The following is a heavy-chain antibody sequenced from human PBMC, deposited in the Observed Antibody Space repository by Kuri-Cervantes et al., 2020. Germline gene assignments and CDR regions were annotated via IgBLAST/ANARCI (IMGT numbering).Heavy chain of an antibody. CDR1: GFTFSNAW. CDR2: GKSKTDGGTT. Sequence: GESLKISCAASGFTFSNAWMSWVRQAPGKGLEWVGPGKSKTDGGTTDYAAPVKGRFTISRDDSKNTLYLQMNSLKTEDTAVYYCTRDAGWIVVVPAANDYYYYYYMDVWGKGTTVTVSS. V-gene: IGHV3-15*01. J-gene: IGHJ6*03. D-gene: IGHD2-2*01. CDR3: TRDAGWIVVVPAANDYYYYYYMDV.